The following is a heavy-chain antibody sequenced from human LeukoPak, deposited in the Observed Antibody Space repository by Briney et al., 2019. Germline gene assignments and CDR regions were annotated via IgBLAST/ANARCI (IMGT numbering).Heavy chain of an antibody. CDR2: MNPNSGNT. V-gene: IGHV1-8*01. J-gene: IGHJ4*02. CDR1: GYTFTSYD. D-gene: IGHD3-10*01. CDR3: ARGNTHFGEDY. Sequence: ASVKVSCMASGYTFTSYDINWVRQATGKGLEWMGWMNPNSGNTGYAQKFQGRVTMTRNTSISTAYMELSSLRSEDTAVYYCARGNTHFGEDYWGQGTLVTVSS.